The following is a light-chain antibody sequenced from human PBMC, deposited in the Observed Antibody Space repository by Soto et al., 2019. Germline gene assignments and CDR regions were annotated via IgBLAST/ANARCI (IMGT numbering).Light chain of an antibody. CDR3: QHYNSFPWT. V-gene: IGKV1-27*01. CDR2: ATS. Sequence: DIQMTQSPSSLSASVGDRVTITCRASQAISNYLAWYQQKPGKVLKLLIYATSTLHSGVPSRFSGSRSGTDFTLTISCLQSEDFATYYCQHYNSFPWTFGQGTKVEIK. J-gene: IGKJ1*01. CDR1: QAISNY.